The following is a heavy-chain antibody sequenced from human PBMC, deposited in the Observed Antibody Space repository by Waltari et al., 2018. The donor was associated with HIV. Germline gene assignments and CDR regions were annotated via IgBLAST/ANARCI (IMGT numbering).Heavy chain of an antibody. Sequence: QVQLQQWGAGLLKPSETLSLTCAVYGGSFSGYYWSWIRQPPGKGLEWIGEINHSGSTNYNPSLKSRVTISVDTSKNQFSLKLSSVTAADTAVYYCARGGEWLRLGYFDYWGQGTLVTVSS. CDR1: GGSFSGYY. D-gene: IGHD5-12*01. J-gene: IGHJ4*02. V-gene: IGHV4-34*01. CDR3: ARGGEWLRLGYFDY. CDR2: INHSGST.